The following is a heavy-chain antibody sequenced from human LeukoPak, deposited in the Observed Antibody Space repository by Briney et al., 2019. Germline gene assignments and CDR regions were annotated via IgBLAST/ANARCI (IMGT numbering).Heavy chain of an antibody. Sequence: GGSLRLSCAASGFTFSSYEMNWVRQAPGKGLEWVSYISSSGSTIYYADSVKGRFTISRDNAKNSLYLQMNSLRAGDTAVYYCATDVGYNDGYKSFDIWGQGTMVTVSS. CDR2: ISSSGSTI. V-gene: IGHV3-48*03. CDR3: ATDVGYNDGYKSFDI. D-gene: IGHD5-18*01. CDR1: GFTFSSYE. J-gene: IGHJ3*02.